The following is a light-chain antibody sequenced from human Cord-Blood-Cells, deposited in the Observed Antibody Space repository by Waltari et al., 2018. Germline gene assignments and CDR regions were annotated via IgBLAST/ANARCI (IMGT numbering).Light chain of an antibody. CDR1: QSISSY. Sequence: DIQMTRSPSSLSASVGDSGTITCRASQSISSYLNWYQQKPGKAPKLLIYAASSLQTGVPSRFSGSGSGTDVSHTITSLQPEDFATYYCQQSYSTPPTFGGGTKVEI. CDR3: QQSYSTPPT. CDR2: AAS. V-gene: IGKV1-39*01. J-gene: IGKJ4*01.